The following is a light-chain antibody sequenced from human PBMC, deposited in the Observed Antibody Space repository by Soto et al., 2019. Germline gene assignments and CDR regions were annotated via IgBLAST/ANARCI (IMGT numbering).Light chain of an antibody. J-gene: IGKJ4*01. V-gene: IGKV1-5*03. CDR2: KAS. CDR3: QQANSFPLT. Sequence: DIQMTHSPSTLAASVGDRVTITCRASQSISSWLAWYQQKPGKAPKLLIYKASSLESGVPSRFSGSGSGTEFTLTISSLQPDDFATYYCQQANSFPLTFGGGTKVDIK. CDR1: QSISSW.